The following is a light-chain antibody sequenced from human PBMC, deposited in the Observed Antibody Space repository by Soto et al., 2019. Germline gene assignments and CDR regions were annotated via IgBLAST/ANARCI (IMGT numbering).Light chain of an antibody. CDR2: DVS. Sequence: QSALTQPASVSGSPGQSITISCTGTSSDIGGYNYVSWYQQLPGKVPKLIIYDVSNRPSGDSDRFSGSKSGNAASLTISGLQAEDEAEYSCSSYTSTSTLYVFGTGTKLTVL. J-gene: IGLJ1*01. V-gene: IGLV2-14*03. CDR3: SSYTSTSTLYV. CDR1: SSDIGGYNY.